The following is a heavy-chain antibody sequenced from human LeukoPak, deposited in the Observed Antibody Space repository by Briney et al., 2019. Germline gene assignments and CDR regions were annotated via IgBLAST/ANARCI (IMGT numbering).Heavy chain of an antibody. CDR3: AKDGTGDRNDRRFDP. CDR2: ISYDGSNK. CDR1: GFTFSSYG. Sequence: GGSLRLSCAASGFTFSSYGMHWVRQAPGKGLEWVAVISYDGSNKYHADSVKGRFTISRDNSKNTLYLQMNSLRAEDTAVYYCAKDGTGDRNDRRFDPWGQGTLVTVSS. D-gene: IGHD1-1*01. V-gene: IGHV3-30*18. J-gene: IGHJ5*02.